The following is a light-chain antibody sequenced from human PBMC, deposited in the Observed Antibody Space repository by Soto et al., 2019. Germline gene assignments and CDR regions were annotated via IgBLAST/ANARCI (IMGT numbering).Light chain of an antibody. V-gene: IGLV3-21*04. CDR1: TIGSRS. Sequence: SYELTQPPSVSVAPGRTATITCWGNTIGSRSVHWYQQMSGQVPLLGIYYDRDRPSGIPERFSGSNSGNTATLTIDRVEAGDEADQYCQVWDSGSGHRVFGGGTKLTVL. J-gene: IGLJ2*01. CDR3: QVWDSGSGHRV. CDR2: YDR.